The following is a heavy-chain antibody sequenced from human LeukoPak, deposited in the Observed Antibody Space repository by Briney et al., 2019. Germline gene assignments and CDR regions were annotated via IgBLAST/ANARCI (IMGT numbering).Heavy chain of an antibody. Sequence: ASVKVSCKASGYTFTNYGLSWVRQAPGQGLEWMGWISGYNGNATCTQKLQGRVIMTTDTSTTTAYMDLRSLRSDDTAVYYCARDAGYCSSETCYDDAFDIWGQGTMVTVSS. CDR3: ARDAGYCSSETCYDDAFDI. V-gene: IGHV1-18*01. J-gene: IGHJ3*02. CDR1: GYTFTNYG. D-gene: IGHD2-2*01. CDR2: ISGYNGNA.